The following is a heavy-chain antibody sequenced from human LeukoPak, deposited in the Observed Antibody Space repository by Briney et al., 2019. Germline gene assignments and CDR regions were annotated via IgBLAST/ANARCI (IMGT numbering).Heavy chain of an antibody. CDR3: ARHRFVSAPGSGNWFDP. D-gene: IGHD3-10*01. V-gene: IGHV1-24*01. CDR1: GYTLTELS. Sequence: ASVKVSCKVSGYTLTELSMHWVRQAPGKGLEWMGGFDPEDGETIYAQKFQGRVTMTEDTSTDTAYMELNSLRAEDTAVYYCARHRFVSAPGSGNWFDPWGQGTLVTVSS. J-gene: IGHJ5*02. CDR2: FDPEDGET.